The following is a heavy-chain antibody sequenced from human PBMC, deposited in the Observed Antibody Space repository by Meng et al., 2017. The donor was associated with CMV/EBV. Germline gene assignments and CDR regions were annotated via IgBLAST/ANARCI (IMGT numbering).Heavy chain of an antibody. CDR2: INPSGGST. CDR3: ARSNSITIFGVVIIKPNYYFDY. J-gene: IGHJ4*02. D-gene: IGHD3-3*01. V-gene: IGHV1-46*01. Sequence: ASVKVSCKASGYTFTSYYMHWVRQAPGQGLEWMGIINPSGGSTSYAQKFQGRVTMTRDTSTSTVCMELSSLRSEDTAVYYCARSNSITIFGVVIIKPNYYFDYWGQGTLVTVSS. CDR1: GYTFTSYY.